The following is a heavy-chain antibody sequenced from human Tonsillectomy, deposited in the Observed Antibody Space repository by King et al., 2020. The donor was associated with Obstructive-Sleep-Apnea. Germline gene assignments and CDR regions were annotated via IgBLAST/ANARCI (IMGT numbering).Heavy chain of an antibody. CDR2: VYYSGSS. D-gene: IGHD3-10*01. Sequence: VQLVESGPGLVKPSQTLSLICIVSSGSISSGDYYWSWIRQPPGKGLEWIGYVYYSGSSYYNPSLKSRVTISVDTSKNQFSLKLSSVTAADTAVYYCARGKRFYGSGTYSYYFDSWGQGTLVTVSS. V-gene: IGHV4-30-4*01. CDR3: ARGKRFYGSGTYSYYFDS. J-gene: IGHJ4*02. CDR1: SGSISSGDYY.